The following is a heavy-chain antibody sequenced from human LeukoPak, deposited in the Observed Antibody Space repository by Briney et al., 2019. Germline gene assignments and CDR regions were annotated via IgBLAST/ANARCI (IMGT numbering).Heavy chain of an antibody. CDR3: ARGPYCSSTSCWRDVLNFDY. Sequence: ASVKVSCKTSGYTFTNYGISWVRQAPGQALEWLGWIRAYSGNTKSSQKVQGRVTLTTDTSTSTAYTELRSLRSDDTAVYYCARGPYCSSTSCWRDVLNFDYWGQGTLVTVSS. CDR2: IRAYSGNT. J-gene: IGHJ4*02. D-gene: IGHD2-2*01. V-gene: IGHV1-18*01. CDR1: GYTFTNYG.